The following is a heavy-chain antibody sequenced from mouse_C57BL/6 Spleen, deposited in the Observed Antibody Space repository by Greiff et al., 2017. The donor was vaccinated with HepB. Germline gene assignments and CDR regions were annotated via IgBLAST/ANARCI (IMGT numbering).Heavy chain of an antibody. CDR3: ARSGTTVVDYYAMDY. CDR2: IDPNSGGT. Sequence: QVQLKQPGAELVKPGASVKLSCKASGYTFTSYWMHWVKQRPGRGLEWIGRIDPNSGGTKYNEKFKSKATLTVDKPSSTAYMQLSSLTSEDSAVYYCARSGTTVVDYYAMDYWGQGTSVTVSS. V-gene: IGHV1-72*01. J-gene: IGHJ4*01. CDR1: GYTFTSYW. D-gene: IGHD1-1*01.